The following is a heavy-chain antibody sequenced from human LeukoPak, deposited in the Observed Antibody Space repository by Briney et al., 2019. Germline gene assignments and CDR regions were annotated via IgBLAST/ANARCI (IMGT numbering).Heavy chain of an antibody. CDR1: GFTFSSYW. J-gene: IGHJ4*02. CDR2: IKQDGSEK. CDR3: ARGGAGSSYQF. Sequence: GGSLRLSCAASGFTFSSYWMSWVRQAPGKGLEWVANIKQDGSEKYYVDSVKGRFSISRDNAKNSLYLQMNSLRAEDTAVYYCARGGAGSSYQFWGQGTLVTVSS. V-gene: IGHV3-7*01. D-gene: IGHD1-26*01.